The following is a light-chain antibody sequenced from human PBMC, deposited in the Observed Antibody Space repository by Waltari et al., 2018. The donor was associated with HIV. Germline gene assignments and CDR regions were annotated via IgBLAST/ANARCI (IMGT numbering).Light chain of an antibody. V-gene: IGKV4-1*01. Sequence: DIVMTQSPDSLAASLGERATINGKSNQTVLYTSNTKNYLAWYQQKPGQPPKLLIYWASTRESGVPDRFSGSGSGTDFTLTIRSLQAEDVAVYYCQQYFSTPWTFGQGTKVEIK. CDR1: QTVLYTSNTKNY. J-gene: IGKJ1*01. CDR2: WAS. CDR3: QQYFSTPWT.